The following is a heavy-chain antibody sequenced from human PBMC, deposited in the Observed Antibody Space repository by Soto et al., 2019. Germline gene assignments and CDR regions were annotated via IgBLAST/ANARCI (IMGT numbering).Heavy chain of an antibody. CDR3: ARVSGSYYYGMDV. V-gene: IGHV4-4*02. Sequence: QVQLQESGPGLVKPSGTLSLTCAVSGGSISSSNWWSWVRQPPGKGLEWIGEIYHSGSTNYNPSLKGRVTIAVDKSKNQFSVKLGSVTAADTAVYYCARVSGSYYYGMDVWGQGTTVTVSS. J-gene: IGHJ6*02. CDR1: GGSISSSNW. D-gene: IGHD1-26*01. CDR2: IYHSGST.